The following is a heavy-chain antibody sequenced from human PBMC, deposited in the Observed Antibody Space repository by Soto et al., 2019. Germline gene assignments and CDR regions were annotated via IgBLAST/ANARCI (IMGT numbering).Heavy chain of an antibody. CDR3: ARDPLDYYDSSGGDY. Sequence: EVQLVESGGGLVQPGGSLRLSCAASGFTFSSYSMNWVRQAPGKGLEWVSYISSSSSTIYYADSVKGRFTISRDNAKNSLYLQMNSLRAEDTAVYYCARDPLDYYDSSGGDYWGQGTLVTVSS. J-gene: IGHJ4*02. CDR2: ISSSSSTI. D-gene: IGHD3-22*01. V-gene: IGHV3-48*01. CDR1: GFTFSSYS.